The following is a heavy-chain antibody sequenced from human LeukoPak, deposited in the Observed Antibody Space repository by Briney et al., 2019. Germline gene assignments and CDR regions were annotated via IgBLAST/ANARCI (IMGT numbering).Heavy chain of an antibody. CDR1: GFAFSSYG. V-gene: IGHV3-30*02. CDR3: AKGYSSSWYVIDY. Sequence: TGGSLRLSCAASGFAFSSYGMHWVRQAPGKGLEWVAFIRYDGSNKYYADSVKGRFTISRDNSKNTLYLQMNSLRAEDTAVYYCAKGYSSSWYVIDYWGQGTLVTVSS. J-gene: IGHJ4*02. CDR2: IRYDGSNK. D-gene: IGHD6-13*01.